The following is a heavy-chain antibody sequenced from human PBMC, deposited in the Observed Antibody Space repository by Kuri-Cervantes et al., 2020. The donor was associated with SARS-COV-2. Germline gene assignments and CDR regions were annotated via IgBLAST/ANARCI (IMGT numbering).Heavy chain of an antibody. J-gene: IGHJ3*02. D-gene: IGHD6-19*01. Sequence: ASVKVSCKASGYTFTSYGISWVRQAPGQGLEWMGWISAYNGNTNYAQKLQGRVTMTTDTSTSTAYMELRSLRPDDTAVYYCARESKRQWLGNDAFDIWGQGTMVTVSS. CDR1: GYTFTSYG. CDR3: ARESKRQWLGNDAFDI. V-gene: IGHV1-18*04. CDR2: ISAYNGNT.